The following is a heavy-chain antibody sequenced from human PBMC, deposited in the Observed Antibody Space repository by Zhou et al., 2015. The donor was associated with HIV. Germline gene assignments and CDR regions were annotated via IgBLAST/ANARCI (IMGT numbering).Heavy chain of an antibody. CDR1: GGTFSSYA. CDR3: ARAQGSSTSCYFNPGCYYYYYYMDV. D-gene: IGHD2-2*01. Sequence: QVQLVQSGAEVKKPGSSVKVSCKASGGTFSSYAISWVRQAPGQGLEWMGGIIPIFGTANYAQKFQGRVTITADESTSTAYMELSSLRSEDTAVYYCARAQGSSTSCYFNPGCYYYYYYMDVWGKGTTVTVSS. CDR2: IIPIFGTA. V-gene: IGHV1-69*01. J-gene: IGHJ6*03.